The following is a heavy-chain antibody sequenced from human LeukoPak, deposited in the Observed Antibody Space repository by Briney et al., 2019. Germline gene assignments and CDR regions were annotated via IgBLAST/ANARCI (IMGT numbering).Heavy chain of an antibody. J-gene: IGHJ6*02. CDR1: GFTFSSYG. D-gene: IGHD6-19*01. V-gene: IGHV3-33*01. Sequence: GGSLRLSRAASGFTFSSYGMHWVRQAPGKGLEWVAVIWYDGSNKYYADSVKGRFTISRDNSKNTLYLQMNSLRAEDTAVYYCARAISSGWPFYYYYYGMDVWGQGTTVTVSS. CDR2: IWYDGSNK. CDR3: ARAISSGWPFYYYYYGMDV.